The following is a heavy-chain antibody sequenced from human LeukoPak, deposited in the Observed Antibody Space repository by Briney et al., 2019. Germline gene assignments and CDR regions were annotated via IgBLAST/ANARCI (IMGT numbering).Heavy chain of an antibody. Sequence: ASVKVSCKASGYTFTSYYMHWVRQAPGQGLEWMGIINPSGGSTSYAQKFQGRVTMTRDTSTSTVYMELSSLRSEDTAVYYCARAPPSGAAAAIFFDYWGQGTLVTVSS. CDR3: ARAPPSGAAAAIFFDY. CDR2: INPSGGST. CDR1: GYTFTSYY. D-gene: IGHD6-13*01. J-gene: IGHJ4*02. V-gene: IGHV1-46*01.